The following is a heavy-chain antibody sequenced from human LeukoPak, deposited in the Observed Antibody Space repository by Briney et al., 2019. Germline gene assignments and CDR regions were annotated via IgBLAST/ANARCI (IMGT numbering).Heavy chain of an antibody. CDR2: ISGSGGST. D-gene: IGHD2-15*01. Sequence: PGGSLRLSCAGSGFAFGTYAMSWVRQAPGKGLEWVSAISGSGGSTYYADSVKGRLTISRDNSKNTLYLQMNSLRAEDTAVYYCAKSYPRSCSGGSCYAGGYYFDYWGQGTLVTVSS. V-gene: IGHV3-23*01. CDR1: GFAFGTYA. J-gene: IGHJ4*02. CDR3: AKSYPRSCSGGSCYAGGYYFDY.